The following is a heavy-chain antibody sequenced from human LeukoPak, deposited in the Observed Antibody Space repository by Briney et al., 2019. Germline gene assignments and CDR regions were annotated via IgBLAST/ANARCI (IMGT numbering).Heavy chain of an antibody. J-gene: IGHJ6*02. V-gene: IGHV1-69*13. D-gene: IGHD6-19*01. Sequence: SVKVSCKASGYTFSIYGITWVRQAPGQGLEWMGGIIPIFGTANYAQKFQGRVTITADESTSTAYMELSSLRSEDTAVYYCARARLHSSGWFGEVDVWGQGTTVTVSS. CDR2: IIPIFGTA. CDR3: ARARLHSSGWFGEVDV. CDR1: GYTFSIYG.